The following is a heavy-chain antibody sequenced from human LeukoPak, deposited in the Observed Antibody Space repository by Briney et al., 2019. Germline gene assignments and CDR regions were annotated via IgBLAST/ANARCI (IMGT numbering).Heavy chain of an antibody. D-gene: IGHD1-1*01. J-gene: IGHJ4*02. CDR2: FDPEDGET. CDR1: GYTLTELS. CDR3: ATDSPTNWNLDN. Sequence: ASVKVSCKVSGYTLTELSMHWVRQAPGKGLEWMGGFDPEDGETIYAQKFQGRVTMTEDTSTDTAYMELSSLRSEDTAVYYCATDSPTNWNLDNWGQGTLVTVSS. V-gene: IGHV1-24*01.